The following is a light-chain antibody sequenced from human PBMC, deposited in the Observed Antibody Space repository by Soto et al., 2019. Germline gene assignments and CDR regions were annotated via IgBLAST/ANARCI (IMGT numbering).Light chain of an antibody. Sequence: SYELTQPPSVSVAPGKTARITCGGNNIGSKSVYWYQQKPGQAPVLVIYYDSDRPSGIPERFSGSNSGNTATLTISRVEAGDEADYYCQVWDSSSDHYVFGTGTQLTVL. V-gene: IGLV3-21*04. J-gene: IGLJ1*01. CDR1: NIGSKS. CDR3: QVWDSSSDHYV. CDR2: YDS.